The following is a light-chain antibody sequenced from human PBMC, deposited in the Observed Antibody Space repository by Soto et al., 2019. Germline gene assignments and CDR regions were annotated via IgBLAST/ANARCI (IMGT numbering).Light chain of an antibody. CDR2: GAS. Sequence: EIVMTQSPANLSVSPGERATLSCRASQSVSSNLAWYQQKPGQGPRLLIYGASTRATSIPARFSGSGSGTEFTLTINSLQSEDFEVYYCQPYNKWPPYTFGQGTKLEIK. CDR1: QSVSSN. J-gene: IGKJ2*01. V-gene: IGKV3-15*01. CDR3: QPYNKWPPYT.